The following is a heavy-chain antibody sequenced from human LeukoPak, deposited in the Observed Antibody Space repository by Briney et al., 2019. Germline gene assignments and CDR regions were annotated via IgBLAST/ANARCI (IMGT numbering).Heavy chain of an antibody. CDR2: IYTSGST. V-gene: IGHV4-4*07. CDR3: ASQGNVYCNDGYYYYYIRHV. CDR1: GGSISSYS. Sequence: SETLSLTCTLSGGSISSYSSSCSPQPAGKGLEWIGRIYTSGSTNYNPSLKSRVTMSVDTSKNQFSLKLSSVTAADTAVYYCASQGNVYCNDGYYYYYIRHVWGQGTTVTVSS. J-gene: IGHJ6*02. D-gene: IGHD1-1*01.